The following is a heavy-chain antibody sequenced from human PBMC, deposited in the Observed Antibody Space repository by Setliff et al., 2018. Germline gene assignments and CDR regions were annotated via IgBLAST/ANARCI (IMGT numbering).Heavy chain of an antibody. CDR1: GGTFSSYA. J-gene: IGHJ4*02. D-gene: IGHD3-3*01. CDR2: IIPIFGTA. V-gene: IGHV1-69*13. CDR3: ARGPRHNFWSGYYLVAVNY. Sequence: ASVKVSCKASGGTFSSYAISWVRQAPGQGLEWMGRIIPIFGTANYAQKFQGRVTITADESTSTAYMELSSLRSEDTAVYYCARGPRHNFWSGYYLVAVNYWGQGTLVTVSS.